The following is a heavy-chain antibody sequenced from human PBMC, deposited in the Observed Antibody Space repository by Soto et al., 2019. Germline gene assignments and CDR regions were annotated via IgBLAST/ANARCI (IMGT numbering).Heavy chain of an antibody. CDR1: GYSVSSNSAA. CDR2: TYYRSKWYN. J-gene: IGHJ4*02. Sequence: PXQTLSLTCAISGYSVSSNSAAWNWIRQSPSRGLEWLGRTYYRSKWYNDYAVSVRSRITINPDTSKNQFSLQLNSVTPEDTAVYYCARALPNYDILTGYYLDPFDYWGQGTLVTVSS. CDR3: ARALPNYDILTGYYLDPFDY. D-gene: IGHD3-9*01. V-gene: IGHV6-1*01.